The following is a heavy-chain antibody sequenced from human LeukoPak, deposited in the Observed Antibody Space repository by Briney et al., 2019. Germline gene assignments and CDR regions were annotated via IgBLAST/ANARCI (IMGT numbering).Heavy chain of an antibody. CDR2: INPSGGST. CDR3: AKDANPSGGELVSSYFDY. D-gene: IGHD1-26*01. V-gene: IGHV1-46*01. Sequence: ASVKVSCKASGYTFTSYYMHWVRQAPGQGLEWMGIINPSGGSTSYAQKFQGRVTMTRDTSTSTVYMELSSLRSEDMALYYCAKDANPSGGELVSSYFDYWGQGTLVTVSS. J-gene: IGHJ4*02. CDR1: GYTFTSYY.